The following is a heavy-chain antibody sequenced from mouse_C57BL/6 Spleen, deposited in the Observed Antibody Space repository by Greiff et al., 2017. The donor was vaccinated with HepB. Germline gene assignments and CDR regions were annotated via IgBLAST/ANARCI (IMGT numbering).Heavy chain of an antibody. CDR3: ARTHYGSSYVGWYFDV. CDR1: GFTFSDYG. V-gene: IGHV5-17*01. D-gene: IGHD1-1*01. J-gene: IGHJ1*03. Sequence: EVKLVESGGGLVKPGGSLKLSCAASGFTFSDYGMHWVRQAPEKGLEWVAYISSGSSTIYYADTVKGRFTISRDNAKNTLFLQMTSLRSEDTAMYYCARTHYGSSYVGWYFDVWGTGTTVTVSS. CDR2: ISSGSSTI.